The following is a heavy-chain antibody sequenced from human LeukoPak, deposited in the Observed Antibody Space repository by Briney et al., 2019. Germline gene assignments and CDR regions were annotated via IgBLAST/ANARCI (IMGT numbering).Heavy chain of an antibody. CDR2: ISYDGSNK. CDR1: GFTFSSYA. Sequence: GGPLRLSCAASGFTFSSYAMHWVRQAPGKGLEGGAVISYDGSNKYYADSVKGRFTISRDNSKNTLYLQMNSLRAEDTAVYYCARDREATIFGVVIDAFDIWGQGTMVTVSS. V-gene: IGHV3-30-3*01. J-gene: IGHJ3*02. D-gene: IGHD3-3*01. CDR3: ARDREATIFGVVIDAFDI.